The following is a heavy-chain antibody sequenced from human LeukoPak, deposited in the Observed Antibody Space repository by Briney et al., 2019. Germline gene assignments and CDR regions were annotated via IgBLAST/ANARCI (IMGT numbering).Heavy chain of an antibody. Sequence: ASVKVSCKASGYTFTSYGISWVRQAPGQGLEWMGWISAYNGNTNYAQKLQGRVTMTTDTSTSTPYMELRSLRSEDTAVYYCARGRPGRYCSSTRCYTASPFDPWGQGTLVTVSS. CDR2: ISAYNGNT. CDR1: GYTFTSYG. J-gene: IGHJ5*02. D-gene: IGHD2-2*02. V-gene: IGHV1-18*01. CDR3: ARGRPGRYCSSTRCYTASPFDP.